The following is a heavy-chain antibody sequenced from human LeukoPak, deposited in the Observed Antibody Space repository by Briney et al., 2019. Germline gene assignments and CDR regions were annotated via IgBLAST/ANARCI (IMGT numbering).Heavy chain of an antibody. V-gene: IGHV3-7*03. CDR2: INQDGSGK. D-gene: IGHD3-16*01. CDR3: ARDAFGTGSN. CDR1: GFTFSNYW. J-gene: IGHJ4*02. Sequence: GGSLRLSCVASGFTFSNYWMHWVRQPPGKGLEWVANINQDGSGKNYVDSVRGRFIISRGNAENSLYLQMNSLRAEDTAVYYCARDAFGTGSNWGQGTLVTVSS.